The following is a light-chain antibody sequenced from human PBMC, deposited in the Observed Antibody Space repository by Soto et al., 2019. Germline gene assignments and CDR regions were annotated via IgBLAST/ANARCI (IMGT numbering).Light chain of an antibody. Sequence: DIQLTQSPSFLSASVGDRVTITCRASQGMSGHLAWYQQKPGKAPELLMYAADTLQSGVPSRFSGSRSGTEFTLAISSLQPEDVATYHCQQFHHYPMYIFGPGTTVDIK. CDR2: AAD. V-gene: IGKV1-9*01. J-gene: IGKJ3*01. CDR1: QGMSGH. CDR3: QQFHHYPMYI.